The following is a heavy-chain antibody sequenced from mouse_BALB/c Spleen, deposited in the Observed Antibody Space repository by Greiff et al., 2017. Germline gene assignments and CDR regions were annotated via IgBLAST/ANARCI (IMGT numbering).Heavy chain of an antibody. CDR2: IWSGGST. V-gene: IGHV2-2*02. J-gene: IGHJ4*01. Sequence: QVQLKESGPGLVQPSQSLSITCTVSGFSLTSYGVHWVRQSPGKGLEWLGVIWSGGSTDYNAAFISRLSISKDNSKSQVFFIMNSLQANDTAIYYYARDWDPYYYAMDYWGQGTSVTVSS. CDR1: GFSLTSYG. D-gene: IGHD4-1*01. CDR3: ARDWDPYYYAMDY.